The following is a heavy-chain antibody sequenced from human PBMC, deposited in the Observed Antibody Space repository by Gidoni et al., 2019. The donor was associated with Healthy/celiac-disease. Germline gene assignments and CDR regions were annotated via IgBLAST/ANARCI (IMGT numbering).Heavy chain of an antibody. V-gene: IGHV1-18*04. CDR3: ARSNYYDSSGYLLDYGMDV. CDR1: GYTFTSYG. J-gene: IGHJ6*02. Sequence: QVQLVQSGAEVKKPGASVKVSCKASGYTFTSYGISWVRQAPGQGLEWMGWISAYNGNTNYAQKLQGRVTMTTDTSTSTAYMELRSLRSDDTAVYYCARSNYYDSSGYLLDYGMDVWGQGTTVTVSS. D-gene: IGHD3-22*01. CDR2: ISAYNGNT.